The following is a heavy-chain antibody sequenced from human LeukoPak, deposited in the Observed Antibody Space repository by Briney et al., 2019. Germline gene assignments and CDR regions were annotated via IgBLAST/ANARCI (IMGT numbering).Heavy chain of an antibody. J-gene: IGHJ4*02. D-gene: IGHD6-13*01. V-gene: IGHV4-59*01. CDR1: GGSISSYY. CDR2: VYSTGST. Sequence: SETLSLTCTVSGGSISSYYWSWIRQPAGKGLEWIGYVYSTGSTNYNPSLKDRVTISVDTSKNQFSLKLSSVTAADTAVYYCASTQLVAFEFWGQGTLVTVSS. CDR3: ASTQLVAFEF.